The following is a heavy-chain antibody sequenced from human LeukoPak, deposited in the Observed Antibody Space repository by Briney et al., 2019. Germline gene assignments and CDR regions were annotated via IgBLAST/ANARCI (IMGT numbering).Heavy chain of an antibody. CDR2: INPSGGST. J-gene: IGHJ5*02. D-gene: IGHD1-14*01. CDR1: GYPFSAYY. Sequence: GASVKVSCKASGYPFSAYYMHWVRQAPGQGLEWMGIINPSGGSTSYAQKFQGRVTMTRDTSTSTVYMELSSLRSEDTAVYYCARQPGGEDWFDPWGQGTLVTVSS. V-gene: IGHV1-46*01. CDR3: ARQPGGEDWFDP.